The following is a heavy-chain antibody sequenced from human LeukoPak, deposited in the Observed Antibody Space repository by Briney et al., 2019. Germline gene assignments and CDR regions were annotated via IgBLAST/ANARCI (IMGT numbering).Heavy chain of an antibody. CDR2: ISAYNGNT. Sequence: ASVNVSCKASGYTFTSYDINWVRQATGQGLEWMGWISAYNGNTNYAQKLQGRVTMTTDTSTSTAYMELRSLRSDDTAVYYCARDQRAYCSSTSCPFDYWGQGTLVTVSS. D-gene: IGHD2-2*01. CDR3: ARDQRAYCSSTSCPFDY. J-gene: IGHJ4*02. CDR1: GYTFTSYD. V-gene: IGHV1-18*01.